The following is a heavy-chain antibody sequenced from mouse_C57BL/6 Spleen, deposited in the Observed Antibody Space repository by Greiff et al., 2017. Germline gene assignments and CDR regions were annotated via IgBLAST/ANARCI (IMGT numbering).Heavy chain of an antibody. CDR2: IWTGGGT. CDR1: GFSLTSYA. Sequence: VKLMESGPGLVAPSQSLSITCTVSGFSLTSYAISWVRQPPGKGLEWLGVIWTGGGTNYNSALKSRLSISKDNSKSHVFLKMNSLHTDDTARYYCARSGYSNYRYFDVWGTGTTVTVSS. J-gene: IGHJ1*03. CDR3: ARSGYSNYRYFDV. D-gene: IGHD2-5*01. V-gene: IGHV2-9-1*01.